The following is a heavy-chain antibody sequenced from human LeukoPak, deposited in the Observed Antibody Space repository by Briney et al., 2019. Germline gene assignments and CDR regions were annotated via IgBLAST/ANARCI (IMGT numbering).Heavy chain of an antibody. J-gene: IGHJ3*02. CDR1: GFIFSSYA. CDR3: AKDTAGELGFDI. V-gene: IGHV3-23*01. D-gene: IGHD1-26*01. Sequence: GSLRLSCAASGFIFSSYAMSWVRQAPGKGLEWVLGISGSGGGTYYADSVKGRFTISRDNSKSTLYLQMNSLRAEDTAVYYCAKDTAGELGFDIWGQGTMVTVSS. CDR2: ISGSGGGT.